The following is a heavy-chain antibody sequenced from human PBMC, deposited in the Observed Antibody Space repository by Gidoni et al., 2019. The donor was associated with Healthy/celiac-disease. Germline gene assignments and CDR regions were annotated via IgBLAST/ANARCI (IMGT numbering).Heavy chain of an antibody. Sequence: QLQLQESGPGLVKPSETLSLTCTVSGGSISSSSYYWGWIRQPPGKGLEWIGIIYYSGSTYYNPSLKSRVTISVDTSKNQFSLKLSSVTAADTAVYYCARREAVVPFDYWGQGTLVTVSS. D-gene: IGHD6-19*01. J-gene: IGHJ4*02. CDR3: ARREAVVPFDY. V-gene: IGHV4-39*01. CDR2: IYYSGST. CDR1: GGSISSSSYY.